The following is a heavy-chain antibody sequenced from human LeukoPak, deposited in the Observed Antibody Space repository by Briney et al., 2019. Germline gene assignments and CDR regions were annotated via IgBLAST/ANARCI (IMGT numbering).Heavy chain of an antibody. CDR2: IDWDEAK. CDR1: GFSLSTSGMC. J-gene: IGHJ4*02. V-gene: IGHV2-70*11. CDR3: ARTQGDGYNS. Sequence: SGPALVKPTQTLTLTCTFSGFSLSTSGMCVSWIRQPPGKALEWLARIDWDEAKYYSTSLKTRRTISKDTSKNQVVLTMTNMDPVDTATYYCARTQGDGYNSWGQGTLVTVSS. D-gene: IGHD5-24*01.